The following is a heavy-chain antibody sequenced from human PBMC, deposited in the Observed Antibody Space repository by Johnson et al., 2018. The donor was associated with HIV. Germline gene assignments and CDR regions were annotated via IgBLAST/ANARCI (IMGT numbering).Heavy chain of an antibody. V-gene: IGHV3-66*02. J-gene: IGHJ3*02. Sequence: VQLVESGGGLVQPGGSLRLSCAASGFTVSGDYMSWVRQAPGKGLEWVSLIYNDGTTYYADSVKGRFTISRDNSKNTLYLQMNSLRAEDTAVYYCAKDLPRIRIPTKDDAFDIWGQGTMVTVSS. CDR3: AKDLPRIRIPTKDDAFDI. D-gene: IGHD1-26*01. CDR1: GFTVSGDY. CDR2: IYNDGTT.